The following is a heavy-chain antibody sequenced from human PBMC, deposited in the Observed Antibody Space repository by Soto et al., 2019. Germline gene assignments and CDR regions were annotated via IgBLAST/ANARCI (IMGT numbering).Heavy chain of an antibody. CDR1: GFTFSSYA. V-gene: IGHV3-23*01. CDR3: AKDGVTTLLLYYYYYMDV. Sequence: GGSLRLSCAASGFTFSSYAMSWVRQAPGKGLEWVSAISGSGGSTYYADSVKGRFTISRDNSKNTLYLQMNSLRAEDTAVYYCAKDGVTTLLLYYYYYMDVWGKGTTVTVSS. D-gene: IGHD4-4*01. CDR2: ISGSGGST. J-gene: IGHJ6*03.